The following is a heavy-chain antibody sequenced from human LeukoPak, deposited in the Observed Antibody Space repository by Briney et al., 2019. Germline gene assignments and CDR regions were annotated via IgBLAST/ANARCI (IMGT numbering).Heavy chain of an antibody. CDR3: AKDQVELTFYHYYMDV. Sequence: GGSLRLSCAATGFSFRGYAMSWVRQTPGKGLEWISTISGSGANTLYADSVKGRFLVSRDNSKNILYLQMNSLRVGDTAVYYCAKDQVELTFYHYYMDVWGKGTTVTVSS. V-gene: IGHV3-23*01. J-gene: IGHJ6*03. D-gene: IGHD1-7*01. CDR1: GFSFRGYA. CDR2: ISGSGANT.